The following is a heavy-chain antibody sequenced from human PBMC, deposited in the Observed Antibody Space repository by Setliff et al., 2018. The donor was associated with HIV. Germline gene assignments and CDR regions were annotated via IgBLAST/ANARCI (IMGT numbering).Heavy chain of an antibody. CDR3: ATASGYDLFMGAFDI. V-gene: IGHV4-34*01. CDR1: GGSFSGYF. J-gene: IGHJ3*02. D-gene: IGHD5-12*01. Sequence: SETLSLTCAVYGGSFSGYFWSWIRQSPGRGLEWIGEINQSGGINYNPSLKSRVTISIDTFKNQFSMKLYSVTAADTAVYYCATASGYDLFMGAFDIWGQGTMVTVSS. CDR2: INQSGGI.